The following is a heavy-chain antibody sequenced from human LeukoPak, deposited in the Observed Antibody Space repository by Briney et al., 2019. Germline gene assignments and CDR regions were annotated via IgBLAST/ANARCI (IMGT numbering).Heavy chain of an antibody. J-gene: IGHJ4*02. D-gene: IGHD3-22*01. CDR3: AREGGYYYDSSGYYDY. Sequence: SETLSLTCTVSGGSISSYYWSWIRQPPGKGLEWIGYIYYSGSTNYNPSLKSRVTISVDKSKNQFSLKLSSVTAADTAVYYCAREGGYYYDSSGYYDYWGQGTLVTVSS. CDR2: IYYSGST. V-gene: IGHV4-59*01. CDR1: GGSISSYY.